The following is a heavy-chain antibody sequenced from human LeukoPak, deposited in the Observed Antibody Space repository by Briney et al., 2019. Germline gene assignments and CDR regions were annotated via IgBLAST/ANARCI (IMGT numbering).Heavy chain of an antibody. D-gene: IGHD5-24*01. CDR3: ARSEGDGYNGERAKMDFDY. V-gene: IGHV4-31*03. CDR2: IYYSGST. Sequence: SETLSLTCTVSGGSISSGGYYWSWIRQHPGKGLEWIGYIYYSGSTYYNPSLKSRVTISVDTSKNQFSLKLSSVTAADTAVYYCARSEGDGYNGERAKMDFDYWGQGTLVTVSS. J-gene: IGHJ4*02. CDR1: GGSISSGGYY.